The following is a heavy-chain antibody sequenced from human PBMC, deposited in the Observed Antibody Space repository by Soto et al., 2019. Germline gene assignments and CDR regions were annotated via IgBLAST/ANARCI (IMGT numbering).Heavy chain of an antibody. Sequence: EVQLWESGGGLVQPGGSLRLSCAVSGYTFSSFDMSWVRQAPGTGLEWVSTMSGSGGGTNYADSVKGRFTISRDISTYTVYLQMNSLRADDTAVYYCAHRTGFDYWGQGALVTVSS. V-gene: IGHV3-23*01. CDR2: MSGSGGGT. CDR1: GYTFSSFD. CDR3: AHRTGFDY. J-gene: IGHJ4*02.